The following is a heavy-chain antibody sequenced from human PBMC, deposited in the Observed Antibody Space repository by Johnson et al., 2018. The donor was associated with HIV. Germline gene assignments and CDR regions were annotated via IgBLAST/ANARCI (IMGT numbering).Heavy chain of an antibody. V-gene: IGHV3-NL1*01. J-gene: IGHJ3*02. Sequence: QVQLVESGGGVVQPGRSLRLSCAASGFTFSSYAMHWVRQAPGKGLEWVSILYSGGSTYYADSVKGRFTISRDNSKNTLYLQMNSLRAEDTAVYYCARGIQPDAFAIWGQGTMVTVSS. CDR3: ARGIQPDAFAI. D-gene: IGHD2-2*01. CDR1: GFTFSSYA. CDR2: LYSGGST.